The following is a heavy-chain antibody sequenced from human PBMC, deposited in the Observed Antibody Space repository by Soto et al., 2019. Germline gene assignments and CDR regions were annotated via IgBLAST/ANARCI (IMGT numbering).Heavy chain of an antibody. Sequence: SVQVSCKDSGGTFSSYAISWVRQAPGQGLEWMGGIIPIFGTANYAQKFQGSVTITADKSTSTAYMELSSLRSEDTAVYYCAIPGYDSSGYYPYFDYWGQGTLVTVSS. V-gene: IGHV1-69*06. CDR1: GGTFSSYA. CDR3: AIPGYDSSGYYPYFDY. D-gene: IGHD3-22*01. CDR2: IIPIFGTA. J-gene: IGHJ4*02.